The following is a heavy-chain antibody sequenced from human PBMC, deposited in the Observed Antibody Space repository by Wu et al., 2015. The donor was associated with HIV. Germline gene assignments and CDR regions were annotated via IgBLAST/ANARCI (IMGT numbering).Heavy chain of an antibody. CDR3: ARGDYANYDFWSAYPSY. CDR2: INPNSGGT. V-gene: IGHV1-2*02. D-gene: IGHD3-3*01. J-gene: IGHJ4*02. CDR1: GYTFTGYY. Sequence: QVQLAQSGAEVKKPGASVKVSCKASGYTFTGYYMHWLRQAPGQGLEWMGWINPNSGGTNFAQKFQDRVTLTRDTSISTAYMELSRLTSDDTAVYYCARGDYANYDFWSAYPSYWGQGTLVTVSS.